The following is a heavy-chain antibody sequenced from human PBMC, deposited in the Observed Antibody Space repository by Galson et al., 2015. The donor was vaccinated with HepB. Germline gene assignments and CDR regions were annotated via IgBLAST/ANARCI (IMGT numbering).Heavy chain of an antibody. J-gene: IGHJ6*02. D-gene: IGHD1-26*01. CDR1: GFTFSSYG. Sequence: SLRLSCAASGFTFSSYGMHWVRQAPGKGLEWVTVIWYDGSNKYYAESVKGRFTISRDNSKNTLSLQMNSLRVEDTAVHYCARDSPRNYYYGMDVWGQGTAVTVSS. CDR3: ARDSPRNYYYGMDV. CDR2: IWYDGSNK. V-gene: IGHV3-33*08.